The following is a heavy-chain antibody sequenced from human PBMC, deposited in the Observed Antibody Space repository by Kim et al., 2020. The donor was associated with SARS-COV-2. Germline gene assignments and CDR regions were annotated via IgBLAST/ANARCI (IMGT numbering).Heavy chain of an antibody. CDR3: ATAAAEFDP. Sequence: GNTNYAQKLQGRVTMTTDTSTSTAYMELRSLRSDDTAVYYCATAAAEFDPWGQGTLVTVSS. V-gene: IGHV1-18*01. CDR2: GNT. J-gene: IGHJ5*02. D-gene: IGHD6-13*01.